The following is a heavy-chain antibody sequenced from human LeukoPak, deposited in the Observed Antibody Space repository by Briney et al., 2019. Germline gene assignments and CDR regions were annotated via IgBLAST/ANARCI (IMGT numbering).Heavy chain of an antibody. D-gene: IGHD5-24*01. CDR2: FDPEDGET. Sequence: ASVKVSCKVSGYTLTELSMHWVRQAPGKGLEWMGGFDPEDGETIYAQRFQGRVTMTEDTSTDTAYMELSSLRSEDTAVYYCAMGDGYNDYYFDYWGQGTLVTVSS. CDR1: GYTLTELS. J-gene: IGHJ4*02. V-gene: IGHV1-24*01. CDR3: AMGDGYNDYYFDY.